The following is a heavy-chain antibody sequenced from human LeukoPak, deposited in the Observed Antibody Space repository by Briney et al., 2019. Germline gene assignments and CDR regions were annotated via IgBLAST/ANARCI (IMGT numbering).Heavy chain of an antibody. Sequence: SQTLSLTCTVSVGSISSGDYYWSWIRQPPGKGLEWIGYIYYSGSTYYNPSLKSRVTISVDTSKNQFSLKLSPVTAADTAVYYCARETGYYDAFDIWGQGTMVTVSS. CDR2: IYYSGST. D-gene: IGHD1-14*01. CDR3: ARETGYYDAFDI. J-gene: IGHJ3*02. V-gene: IGHV4-30-4*08. CDR1: VGSISSGDYY.